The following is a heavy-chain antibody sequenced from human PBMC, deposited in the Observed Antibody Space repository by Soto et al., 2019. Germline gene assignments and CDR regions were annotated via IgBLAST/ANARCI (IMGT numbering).Heavy chain of an antibody. J-gene: IGHJ6*02. V-gene: IGHV4-39*01. D-gene: IGHD6-13*01. CDR1: GGSISSSSYY. CDR2: IYYSGST. Sequence: KLPETLSLTCTVSGGSISSSSYYWGWIRQPPGKGLEWIGSIYYSGSTYYNPSLKSRVTISVDTSKNQFSLKLSSVTAADTAVYYCARHRVAAAGTQDYYYGMDVWGQGTTVTVSS. CDR3: ARHRVAAAGTQDYYYGMDV.